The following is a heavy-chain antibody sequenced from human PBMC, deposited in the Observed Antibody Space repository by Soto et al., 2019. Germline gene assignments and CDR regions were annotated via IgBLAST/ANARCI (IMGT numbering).Heavy chain of an antibody. CDR1: GYTFTSYG. CDR2: ISGYNGNT. J-gene: IGHJ4*02. CDR3: ARDRGGQIVDY. Sequence: ASVKVSCKASGYTFTSYGISWVRQAPGQGLEWMGWISGYNGNTKYAQKLQGRVTMTTDTSTSTAYMELRNLRSDDTAVYYGARDRGGQIVDYWGQGTLVTVSS. D-gene: IGHD3-10*01. V-gene: IGHV1-18*01.